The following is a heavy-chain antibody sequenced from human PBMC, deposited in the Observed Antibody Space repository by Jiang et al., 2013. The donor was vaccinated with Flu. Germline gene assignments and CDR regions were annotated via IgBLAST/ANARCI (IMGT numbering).Heavy chain of an antibody. J-gene: IGHJ6*02. CDR1: GDSVSSNNVA. Sequence: QTLSLTCAISGDSVSSNNVAWNWFRQSPSRGLEWLGRTYYRSKWYNDYAVSVKSRITINPDTSKNQFSLQLNSVTPEDTAVYYCASAPREDTGYYNMDVWGQGTTVTVSS. V-gene: IGHV6-1*01. CDR2: TYYRSKWYN. D-gene: IGHD1-26*01. CDR3: ASAPREDTGYYNMDV.